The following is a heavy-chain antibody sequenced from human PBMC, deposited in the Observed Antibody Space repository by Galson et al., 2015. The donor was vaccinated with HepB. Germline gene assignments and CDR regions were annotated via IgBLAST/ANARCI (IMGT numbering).Heavy chain of an antibody. D-gene: IGHD3-3*01. Sequence: SLRLSCAASGFTFSSYVLSWVRQAPGKGLQWVSSISGGADRTYYTDSVKGRFTISRDNTKNTLYLQMKSLRAEDTAIYYCVRDLPGITIFAAMAIWGQGTTVTVSS. CDR1: GFTFSSYV. CDR2: ISGGADRT. J-gene: IGHJ6*02. V-gene: IGHV3-23*01. CDR3: VRDLPGITIFAAMAI.